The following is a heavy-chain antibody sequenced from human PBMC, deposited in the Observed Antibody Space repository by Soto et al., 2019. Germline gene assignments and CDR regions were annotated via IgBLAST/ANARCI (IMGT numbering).Heavy chain of an antibody. CDR1: GYTFTGYY. J-gene: IGHJ6*02. V-gene: IGHV1-2*04. CDR3: ARGAFTYNDILTGYPSPYYGMDV. Sequence: GASVKVSCKASGYTFTGYYMHWVRQAPGQGLEWMGWINPNSGGTNYAQKFQGWVTMTRDTSISTAYMELSRLRSDDTAVYYCARGAFTYNDILTGYPSPYYGMDVWGQGTTVTVSS. D-gene: IGHD3-9*01. CDR2: INPNSGGT.